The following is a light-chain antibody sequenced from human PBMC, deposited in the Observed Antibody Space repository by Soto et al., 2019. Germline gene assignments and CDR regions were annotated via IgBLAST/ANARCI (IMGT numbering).Light chain of an antibody. V-gene: IGLV2-14*01. CDR2: EVS. J-gene: IGLJ1*01. CDR3: SSYTSTTTRV. Sequence: PKLMIYEVSNRPSGVSNRFSGSKSGNTATLTISGLQAEDEADYYCSSYTSTTTRVFGTGTKVTVL.